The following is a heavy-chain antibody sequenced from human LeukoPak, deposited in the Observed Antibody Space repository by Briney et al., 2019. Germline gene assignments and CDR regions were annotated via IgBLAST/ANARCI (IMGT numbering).Heavy chain of an antibody. CDR1: GGSISSYS. CDR3: AREWHHVFDY. V-gene: IGHV4-4*07. D-gene: IGHD5-12*01. Sequence: PSETVSLTCSVSGGSISSYSWSWMRQPAGKGLEWIGRIYPRESPNYNPSLKSRVIMSVDKSKNQFSLKLRSVTAADTAVYYCAREWHHVFDYWGRGNLVTVSS. CDR2: IYPRESP. J-gene: IGHJ4*02.